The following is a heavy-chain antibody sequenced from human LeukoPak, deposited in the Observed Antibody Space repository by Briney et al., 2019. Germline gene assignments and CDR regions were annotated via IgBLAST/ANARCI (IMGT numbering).Heavy chain of an antibody. V-gene: IGHV3-64*01. CDR1: GFTFSVSV. CDR3: ARDLSGGGLDY. J-gene: IGHJ4*02. Sequence: GGSLRLSCAASGFTFSVSVTHWVPPAPGKGLEYGSVNSSNGGSTSYANSVKGRFTISRDNSKNTLYLQMGSLRAEDMAVYYCARDLSGGGLDYWGQGTLVTVSS. D-gene: IGHD3-10*01. CDR2: NSSNGGST.